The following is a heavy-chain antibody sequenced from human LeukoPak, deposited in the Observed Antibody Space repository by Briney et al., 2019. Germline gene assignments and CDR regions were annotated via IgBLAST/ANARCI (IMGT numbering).Heavy chain of an antibody. CDR1: GGSLSSYY. Sequence: SETLSLTCTVSGGSLSSYYWSWIRQPPGKGLEWIGYIYYSGSTNYNPSLKSRVTISVDTSKNQFSLKLTSVTAADTAVYYCARESGYSGYDPVRYYDYYMDVWGKGTTVTVSS. J-gene: IGHJ6*03. V-gene: IGHV4-59*01. CDR3: ARESGYSGYDPVRYYDYYMDV. D-gene: IGHD5-12*01. CDR2: IYYSGST.